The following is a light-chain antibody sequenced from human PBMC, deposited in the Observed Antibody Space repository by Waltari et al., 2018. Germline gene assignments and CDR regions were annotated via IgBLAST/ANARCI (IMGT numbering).Light chain of an antibody. V-gene: IGKV3-20*01. Sequence: EIVLTQSPGTLSLSPGERATLSCRARHSVSRTLAWYQQKPGQAPRLLIDGASTRATGRPERCSGGGSGTDFSLTISRLEPEDFAVYYCQHYVRLPATFGQGTKVEIK. CDR3: QHYVRLPAT. J-gene: IGKJ1*01. CDR1: HSVSRT. CDR2: GAS.